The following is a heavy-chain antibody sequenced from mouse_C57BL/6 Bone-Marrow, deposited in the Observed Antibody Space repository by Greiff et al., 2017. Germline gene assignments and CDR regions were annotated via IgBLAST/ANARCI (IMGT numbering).Heavy chain of an antibody. CDR3: ARSSSTVVATDWYFDV. CDR2: IHPNSGST. Sequence: QVHLQPPGAELVKPGASVKLSCKASGYTFTSYWMHWVKQRPGQGLEWIGMIHPNSGSTNYNEKFKSKATLTVDKSSSTAYMQLSSLTSEDSAVXYCARSSSTVVATDWYFDVWGTGTTVTVSS. J-gene: IGHJ1*03. D-gene: IGHD1-1*01. V-gene: IGHV1-64*01. CDR1: GYTFTSYW.